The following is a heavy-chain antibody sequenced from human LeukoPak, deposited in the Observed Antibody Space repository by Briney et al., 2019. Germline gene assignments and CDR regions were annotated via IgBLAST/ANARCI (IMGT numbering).Heavy chain of an antibody. D-gene: IGHD3-22*01. Sequence: ASVKVSCKASGYTLTGYYMHWVRQAPGQGLEWMGWINPNSGGTNYAQKFQGRVTMTRDTSISTAYMELSRLRSDDTAVYYCAMMEGNYYDSSGYYYWGQGTLVTVSS. V-gene: IGHV1-2*02. CDR1: GYTLTGYY. CDR2: INPNSGGT. CDR3: AMMEGNYYDSSGYYY. J-gene: IGHJ4*02.